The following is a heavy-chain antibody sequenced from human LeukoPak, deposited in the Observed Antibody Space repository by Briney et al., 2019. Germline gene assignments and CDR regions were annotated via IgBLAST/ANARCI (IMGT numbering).Heavy chain of an antibody. CDR3: ARDPNLHCSSTSCLSVGGFDY. J-gene: IGHJ4*02. CDR1: GSTFSSYA. CDR2: ISYDGSNK. Sequence: GRSLRLSCAASGSTFSSYAMHWVRQAPGKGLEWVAVISYDGSNKYYADSVKGRFTISRDNSKNTLYLQMNSLRAEDTAVYYCARDPNLHCSSTSCLSVGGFDYWGQGTLVTVSS. D-gene: IGHD2-2*01. V-gene: IGHV3-30-3*01.